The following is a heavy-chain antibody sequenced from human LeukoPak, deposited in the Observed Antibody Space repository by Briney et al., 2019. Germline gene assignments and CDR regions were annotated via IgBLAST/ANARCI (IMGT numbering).Heavy chain of an antibody. Sequence: GGSLRLSCAASGFSLSSYGLHWVRQAPGKGLEWVAVIYFDTKNIHYADSVKGRFTISRDNSKNTLYLQMNSLRAEDAAVYYCARRPRDTSGYYLGAFEIWGQGTMVTVSS. CDR1: GFSLSSYG. CDR3: ARRPRDTSGYYLGAFEI. D-gene: IGHD3-22*01. V-gene: IGHV3-30*12. CDR2: IYFDTKNI. J-gene: IGHJ3*02.